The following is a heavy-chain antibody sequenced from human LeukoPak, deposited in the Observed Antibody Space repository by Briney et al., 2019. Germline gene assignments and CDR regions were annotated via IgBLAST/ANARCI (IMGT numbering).Heavy chain of an antibody. CDR3: ARVRVGALFDY. V-gene: IGHV3-30-3*01. Sequence: GGSLRLSCAASGFTFSSYAMHWVRQAPGKGLEWVAVISYDGSNKYYADSVKGRFTISRDNSKNTLYLQMNSLRAEDTAVYYCARVRVGALFDYWGQGTLVTVSS. CDR2: ISYDGSNK. CDR1: GFTFSSYA. D-gene: IGHD1-26*01. J-gene: IGHJ4*02.